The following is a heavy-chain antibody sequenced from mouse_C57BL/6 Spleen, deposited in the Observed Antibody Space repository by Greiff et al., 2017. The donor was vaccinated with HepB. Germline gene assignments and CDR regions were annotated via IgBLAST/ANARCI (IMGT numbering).Heavy chain of an antibody. CDR1: GYTFTSYW. D-gene: IGHD1-1*01. J-gene: IGHJ1*03. Sequence: QVQLQQPGAELVKPGASVKLSCKASGYTFTSYWMHWVKQRPGQGLEWIGMIHPNSGSTNYNEKFKSKATLTVDKSSSTAYMQLSSLTSEDSAVYYGARSRSYGSSYGYFDVWGTGTTVTVSS. V-gene: IGHV1-64*01. CDR2: IHPNSGST. CDR3: ARSRSYGSSYGYFDV.